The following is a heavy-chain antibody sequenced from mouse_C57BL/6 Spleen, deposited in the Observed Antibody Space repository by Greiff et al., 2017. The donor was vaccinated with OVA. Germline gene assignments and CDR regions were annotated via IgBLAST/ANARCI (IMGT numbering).Heavy chain of an antibody. CDR1: GFTFSDYY. Sequence: EVKLVESEGGLVQPGSSMKLSCTASGFTFSDYYMAWVRQVPEKGLEWVANINYDGSSTYYLDSLKSRFIISSDNAKNILYLQMSSLKSEDTATYYCARDHYGSSPYWYFDVWGTGTTVTVSS. CDR3: ARDHYGSSPYWYFDV. CDR2: INYDGSST. J-gene: IGHJ1*03. V-gene: IGHV5-16*01. D-gene: IGHD1-1*01.